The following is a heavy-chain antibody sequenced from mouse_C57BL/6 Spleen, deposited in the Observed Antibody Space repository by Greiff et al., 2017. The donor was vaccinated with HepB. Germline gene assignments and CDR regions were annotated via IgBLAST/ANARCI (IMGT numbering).Heavy chain of an antibody. Sequence: QVQLQQSGAELVMPGASVKLSCKASGYTFTSYWMHWVKQRPGQGLEWIGEIDPSDSYTNYNQKFKGKSTLTVDKSSSTAYMQLSSLTSEDSAVYYCARETTVVEKDYAMDYWGQGTSVTVSS. CDR3: ARETTVVEKDYAMDY. V-gene: IGHV1-69*01. CDR2: IDPSDSYT. J-gene: IGHJ4*01. CDR1: GYTFTSYW. D-gene: IGHD1-1*01.